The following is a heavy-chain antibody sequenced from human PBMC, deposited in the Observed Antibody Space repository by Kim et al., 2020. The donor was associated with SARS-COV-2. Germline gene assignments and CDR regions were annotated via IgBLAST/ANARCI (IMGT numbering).Heavy chain of an antibody. CDR3: VKDTVAMDV. J-gene: IGHJ6*02. Sequence: GGSLRLSCAASGFAFNTYGTSWVRQTPGRGLEWVSSHFSGSGSTYYADSGKGRFTISRDNSENTLYLQMNSLRVEDTAIYYCVKDTVAMDVWGQGTTVTVSS. V-gene: IGHV3-23*01. CDR2: HFSGSGST. CDR1: GFAFNTYG. D-gene: IGHD4-17*01.